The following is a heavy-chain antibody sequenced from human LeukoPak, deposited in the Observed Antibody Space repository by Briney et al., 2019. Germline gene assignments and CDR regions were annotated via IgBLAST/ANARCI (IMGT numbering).Heavy chain of an antibody. J-gene: IGHJ3*02. CDR3: ARGGERIFGVVMMSCAFDI. V-gene: IGHV3-48*02. D-gene: IGHD3-3*01. Sequence: GGSLRLSCAASGFTFSIYGMSWVRQAPGKGLEWISNIKTTSSSIYYADSVEGRFTISRDNAKNSLYLQMNSLRDEDTAVYYCARGGERIFGVVMMSCAFDIWGQGTAVTVSS. CDR2: IKTTSSSI. CDR1: GFTFSIYG.